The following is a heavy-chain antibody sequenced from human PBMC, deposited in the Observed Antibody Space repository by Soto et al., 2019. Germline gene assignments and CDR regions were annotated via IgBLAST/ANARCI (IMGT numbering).Heavy chain of an antibody. Sequence: SETLSLTCVVSDGSISSYDWWTWVRQPPGKGLEWIGEIYHSGSTNYNPSLKSRVTISVDKSKNQFSLKLSSVTAADTAVYYCARRGRFPNYFDYWGQGTLVTVSS. V-gene: IGHV4-4*02. D-gene: IGHD3-10*01. CDR2: IYHSGST. CDR1: DGSISSYDW. J-gene: IGHJ4*02. CDR3: ARRGRFPNYFDY.